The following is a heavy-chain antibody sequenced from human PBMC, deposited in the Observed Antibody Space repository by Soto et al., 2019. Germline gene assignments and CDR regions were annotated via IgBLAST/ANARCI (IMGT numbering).Heavy chain of an antibody. Sequence: EVQLVESGRRLVQPGGSLRLSCAASGFMFSAYWMSWVRQDPGKGLEWVATISGGASDKFYVDSVKGRFTISRDDSKNTLYLQMISLRDEDTAVYYCVREDWHRFDSWGQGTLVTVSS. CDR3: VREDWHRFDS. D-gene: IGHD2-21*01. CDR2: ISGGASDK. CDR1: GFMFSAYW. V-gene: IGHV3-7*01. J-gene: IGHJ4*02.